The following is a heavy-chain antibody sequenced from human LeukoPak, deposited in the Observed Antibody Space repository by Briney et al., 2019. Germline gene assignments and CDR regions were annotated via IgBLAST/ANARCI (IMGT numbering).Heavy chain of an antibody. Sequence: GGSLRLSCAASGFTFSSYAMSWVRQAPGKGLEWVSSLSSSSNYIYYADSVKGRFTISRDNAKNSLYLQMNSLRAEDTAVYYCARDVSRISDYWGQGTLVTVSS. V-gene: IGHV3-21*01. CDR2: LSSSSNYI. J-gene: IGHJ4*02. D-gene: IGHD2-15*01. CDR3: ARDVSRISDY. CDR1: GFTFSSYA.